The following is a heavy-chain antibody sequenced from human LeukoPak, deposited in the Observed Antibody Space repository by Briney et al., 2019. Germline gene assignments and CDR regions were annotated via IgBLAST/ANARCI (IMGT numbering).Heavy chain of an antibody. CDR2: ISGDGGST. V-gene: IGHV3-43*02. CDR3: ARRVRTAGTGAFDI. CDR1: GFTFDDYA. Sequence: GGSLRLSCAASGFTFDDYAMHWVRQAPGKGLEWVSLISGDGGSTYYADSVKGRFTISRDNAKNSLYLQMNSLRAEDTALYYCARRVRTAGTGAFDIWGQGTMVTVSS. D-gene: IGHD6-13*01. J-gene: IGHJ3*02.